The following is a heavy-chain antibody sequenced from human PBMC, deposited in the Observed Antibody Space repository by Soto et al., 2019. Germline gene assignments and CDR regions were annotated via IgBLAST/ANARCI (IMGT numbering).Heavy chain of an antibody. J-gene: IGHJ3*02. CDR2: ISAYNGNT. V-gene: IGHV1-18*01. CDR3: ARTRFPRYCGSTSCRSDAFDI. Sequence: ASVKVSCKASGYTFTSYGISWVRQAPGQGLEWMGWISAYNGNTNYAQKLQGRVTMTTDTSTSTAYMELRSLRSDDTAVYYCARTRFPRYCGSTSCRSDAFDIWGQGTMVTVSS. D-gene: IGHD2-2*01. CDR1: GYTFTSYG.